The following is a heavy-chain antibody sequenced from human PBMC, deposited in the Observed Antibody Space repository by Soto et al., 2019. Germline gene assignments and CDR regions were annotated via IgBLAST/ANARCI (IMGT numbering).Heavy chain of an antibody. CDR2: ICSVGSKK. Sequence: GGSLRLSCTVSGFTFSSYGMHWVRQAPGKGLEWVADICSVGSKKYYADSVKGRFTVSRDNAKNSLYLQMNSLRVEDTALYYCARDPAWGSLDYWGLGTLVTVSS. CDR1: GFTFSSYG. J-gene: IGHJ4*02. CDR3: ARDPAWGSLDY. D-gene: IGHD7-27*01. V-gene: IGHV3-33*01.